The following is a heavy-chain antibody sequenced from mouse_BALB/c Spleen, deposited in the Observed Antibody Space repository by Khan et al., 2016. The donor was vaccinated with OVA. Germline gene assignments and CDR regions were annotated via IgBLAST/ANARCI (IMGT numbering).Heavy chain of an antibody. J-gene: IGHJ2*01. D-gene: IGHD1-1*01. V-gene: IGHV1-87*01. Sequence: VQLQQSGAELARPGTSVKLSCKASGYTFTNYWMQWVKQRPGQGLEWIGTTYPGNGDTRYTQNLKVKATLTADKSSNTAFMQLSSLPSEDSAVYCCARGEITTGYFDYWGLGTTLTVSS. CDR1: GYTFTNYW. CDR2: TYPGNGDT. CDR3: ARGEITTGYFDY.